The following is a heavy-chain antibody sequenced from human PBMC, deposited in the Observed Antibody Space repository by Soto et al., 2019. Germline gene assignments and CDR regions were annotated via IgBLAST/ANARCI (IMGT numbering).Heavy chain of an antibody. CDR1: GFSFSNAS. J-gene: IGHJ6*02. Sequence: EVQLVESGGGLVKPGGSLRLSCAASGFSFSNASMNWVRQAPGKGLEWVGRIKRKIDGEKTDYAAPVKGRFTISRDDSKNTLSLQMNSLKADDTAVYYCTTGSVEGVWGQGTTVTVSS. CDR2: IKRKIDGEKT. CDR3: TTGSVEGV. V-gene: IGHV3-15*07.